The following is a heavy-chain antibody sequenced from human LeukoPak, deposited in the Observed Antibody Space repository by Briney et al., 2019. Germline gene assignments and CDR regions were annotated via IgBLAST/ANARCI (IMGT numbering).Heavy chain of an antibody. J-gene: IGHJ4*02. CDR1: GYTFTSYD. Sequence: ASVKVSCKASGYTFTSYDINWVRQATGQGLEWMGWMNPNSGNTGYAQEFQGRVTITRNTSISTAYMELSSLRSEDTAVYYCARVHCSSTSCYSSAAGLDYWGQGTLVTVSS. D-gene: IGHD2-2*01. V-gene: IGHV1-8*03. CDR3: ARVHCSSTSCYSSAAGLDY. CDR2: MNPNSGNT.